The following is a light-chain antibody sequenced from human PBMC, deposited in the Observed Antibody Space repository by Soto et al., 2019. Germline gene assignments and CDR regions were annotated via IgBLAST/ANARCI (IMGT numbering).Light chain of an antibody. CDR3: QQCNSYPWT. CDR1: QSVSNNY. V-gene: IGKV3-20*01. J-gene: IGKJ1*01. Sequence: EIVLTQSPGTLSLSPGERASLCCSASQSVSNNYLAWYQQKPGQAPRLLIYGASTRATGIPARFSGSASGTEFTLTISSLQPDDFATYYCQQCNSYPWTFGQGTKVE. CDR2: GAS.